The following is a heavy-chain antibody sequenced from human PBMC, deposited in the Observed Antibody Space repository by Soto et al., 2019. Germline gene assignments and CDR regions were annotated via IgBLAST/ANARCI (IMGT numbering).Heavy chain of an antibody. Sequence: QVQLVQSGAEVKKPGSSVKVSCKASGGTFSSYTISWVRQAPGQGLEWMGRIIPILGIANYAQKFQGRVTITAHKSTSTAYMELSSLRSEDTAVYYCAKTEVPAAISYYYYMDVWGKGTTVTVSS. D-gene: IGHD2-2*01. CDR3: AKTEVPAAISYYYYMDV. V-gene: IGHV1-69*02. J-gene: IGHJ6*03. CDR1: GGTFSSYT. CDR2: IIPILGIA.